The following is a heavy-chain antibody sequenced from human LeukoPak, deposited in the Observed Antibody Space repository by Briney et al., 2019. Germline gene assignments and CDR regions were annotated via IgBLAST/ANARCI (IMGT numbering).Heavy chain of an antibody. V-gene: IGHV3-74*01. CDR3: ARDAPYSGSYCPWFDP. D-gene: IGHD1-26*01. CDR1: GFSFSSYW. CDR2: INSDGSSA. J-gene: IGHJ5*02. Sequence: PGGSLRLSCATSGFSFSSYWIHWVRQAPGKGLLWVSNINSDGSSANYADSVKGRSIISRDNAKSTLYLQMNSLRAEDTAVYYCARDAPYSGSYCPWFDPWGQGTLVTVSS.